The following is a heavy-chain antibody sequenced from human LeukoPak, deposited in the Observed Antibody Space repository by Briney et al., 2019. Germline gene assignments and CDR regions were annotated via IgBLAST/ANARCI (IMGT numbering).Heavy chain of an antibody. D-gene: IGHD3-3*01. J-gene: IGHJ4*02. CDR3: AGGPYMLRAFDY. V-gene: IGHV4-34*01. CDR1: GGSFSGYY. CDR2: INHSGNT. Sequence: ETLSLTCAVYGGSFSGYYWSWIRQPPGKGLEWIGAINHSGNTNYNPSLKSRVTISLDTSNNHFSLKLSSVTAADTAVYYCAGGPYMLRAFDYWGQGTLVTVSS.